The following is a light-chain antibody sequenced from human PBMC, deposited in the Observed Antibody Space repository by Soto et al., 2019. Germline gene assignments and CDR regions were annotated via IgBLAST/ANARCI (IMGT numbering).Light chain of an antibody. CDR2: AVS. CDR3: NSYTSSPAPYYV. J-gene: IGLJ1*01. CDR1: SSDVGGYNS. V-gene: IGLV2-14*01. Sequence: QSALTQPASVSGSPGQSITISGTGTSSDVGGYNSVSWYQQHPVKVPKLMIYAVSNRPSGVSNRFSGSKSGNTASLTISGLQAEDEADYYCNSYTSSPAPYYVFGTGTQVTVL.